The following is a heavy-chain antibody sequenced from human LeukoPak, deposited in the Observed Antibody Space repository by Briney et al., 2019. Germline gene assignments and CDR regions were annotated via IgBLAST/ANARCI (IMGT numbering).Heavy chain of an antibody. CDR1: GYSFTSYW. J-gene: IGHJ4*02. CDR3: ARTTTVTCFDY. D-gene: IGHD4-17*01. Sequence: PGGSMRLSCRGSGYSFTSYWIGWVRQMPGKGLEWMGIIYPGDSDTRYSPSFQGQVTSSADKSISPAYLQWSSLKASDTAMYYCARTTTVTCFDYWGQGTLVTVSP. V-gene: IGHV5-51*01. CDR2: IYPGDSDT.